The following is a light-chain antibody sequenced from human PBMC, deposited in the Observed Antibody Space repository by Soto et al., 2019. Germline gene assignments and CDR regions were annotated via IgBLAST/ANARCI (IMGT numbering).Light chain of an antibody. Sequence: EIVLTQSPATLSLSPGERATLSCRASQSVRTYLAWYQQNPGQAPRLLINGASNRATSIPVRFSGSGSGTDFTLTISSLETEDFAVYYCQQRSNSWPTFGPGTKVNFK. J-gene: IGKJ3*01. V-gene: IGKV3-11*01. CDR2: GAS. CDR1: QSVRTY. CDR3: QQRSNSWPT.